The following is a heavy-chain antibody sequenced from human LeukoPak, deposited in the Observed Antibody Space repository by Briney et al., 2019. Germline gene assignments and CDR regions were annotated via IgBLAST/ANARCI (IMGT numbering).Heavy chain of an antibody. CDR3: ARHLHGVYWYFDL. V-gene: IGHV5-51*01. Sequence: GESLKISCKGSGYSFTSYWIDWVRQMPGKGLEWMGAIFPGDSDTRYSPSFQGQVTISADKSISTAYLQWSSLKASDTAIYYCARHLHGVYWYFDLWGRGTLVTVSS. J-gene: IGHJ2*01. CDR1: GYSFTSYW. D-gene: IGHD4-17*01. CDR2: IFPGDSDT.